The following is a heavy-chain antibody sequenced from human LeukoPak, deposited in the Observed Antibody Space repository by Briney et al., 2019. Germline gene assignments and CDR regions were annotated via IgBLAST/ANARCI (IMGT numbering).Heavy chain of an antibody. J-gene: IGHJ4*02. CDR2: IHRGGNT. V-gene: IGHV3-66*01. Sequence: GGSLRLSCAASGFIFNNYGLIWVRQAPGKGLEWLSVIHRGGNTYYADSVKGRFTISRDSSKNTVFLQMDSLRAEDTAAYYCARDPGYGLGVDYGDYWGQGTLVTVSS. D-gene: IGHD3-10*01. CDR3: ARDPGYGLGVDYGDY. CDR1: GFIFNNYG.